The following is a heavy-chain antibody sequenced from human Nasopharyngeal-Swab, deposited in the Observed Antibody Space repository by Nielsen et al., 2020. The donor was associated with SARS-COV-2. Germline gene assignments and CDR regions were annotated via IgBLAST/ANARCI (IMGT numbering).Heavy chain of an antibody. J-gene: IGHJ4*02. D-gene: IGHD5-18*01. V-gene: IGHV3-30*03. CDR1: GFTFSSYG. CDR3: ARAIRGYSSYYFDY. Sequence: GGSLRLSCAASGFTFSSYGMHWVRQAPGKGLEWVAVISYDGSNKYYADSVKGRFTISSDNSKNTLYLQMNSLRAEDTAVYYCARAIRGYSSYYFDYWGQGTLVTVSS. CDR2: ISYDGSNK.